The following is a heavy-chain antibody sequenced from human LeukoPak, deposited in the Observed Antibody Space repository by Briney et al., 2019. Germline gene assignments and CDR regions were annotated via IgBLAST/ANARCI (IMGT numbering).Heavy chain of an antibody. CDR3: AKARYTSTWSYFDY. J-gene: IGHJ4*02. CDR2: LSASGSST. V-gene: IGHV3-23*01. Sequence: GGSLRLSCAASGFTFSSYAMSWVRQAPGKGLEWVSALSASGSSTYYADSVKGRYTISRDNSKNTLYLQMNTLRAEDTAVYSCAKARYTSTWSYFDYWGQVTLVTVSS. D-gene: IGHD6-13*01. CDR1: GFTFSSYA.